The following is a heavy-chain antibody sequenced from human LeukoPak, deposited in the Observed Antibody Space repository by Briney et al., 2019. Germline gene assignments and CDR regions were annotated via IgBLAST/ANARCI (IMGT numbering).Heavy chain of an antibody. D-gene: IGHD3-16*01. CDR2: TYYRSTWYN. CDR3: AREWGNGFDI. V-gene: IGHV6-1*01. J-gene: IGHJ3*02. CDR1: GDSVSSNSVA. Sequence: SQTLSLTCAISGDSVSSNSVARNCIRQSPWRGLGWLGRTYYRSTWYNGYAVSVKSRITINHDTSKNQFSLQLNSVTPEDTAVYYCAREWGNGFDIWGQGTMVIVSS.